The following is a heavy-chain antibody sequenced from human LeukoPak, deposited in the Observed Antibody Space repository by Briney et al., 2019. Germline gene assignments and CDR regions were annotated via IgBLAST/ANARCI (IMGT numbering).Heavy chain of an antibody. CDR2: IIPIFGTA. CDR1: GGTFSSYA. V-gene: IGHV1-69*13. D-gene: IGHD5-12*01. Sequence: GAPVKVSCKASGGTFSSYAISWVRQAPGQGLEWMGGIIPIFGTANYAQKFQGRVTITADESTSTAYMELSSLRSEDTAVYYCARGASGYDPTYDYWGQGTLVTVSS. J-gene: IGHJ4*02. CDR3: ARGASGYDPTYDY.